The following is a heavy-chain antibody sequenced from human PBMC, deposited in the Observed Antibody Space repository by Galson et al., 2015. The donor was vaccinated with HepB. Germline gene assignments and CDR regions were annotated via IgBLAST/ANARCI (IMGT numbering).Heavy chain of an antibody. CDR2: IIPIFGTA. Sequence: SVKVSCKASGGTFSSYAISWVRQAPGQGLEWMGGIIPIFGTANYAQKFQGRVTITADKSTSTAYMELSSLRSEDTAVYYCLGYQTYMVGFQHWGQGTLVTVSS. CDR3: LGYQTYMVGFQH. J-gene: IGHJ1*01. CDR1: GGTFSSYA. D-gene: IGHD2-15*01. V-gene: IGHV1-69*06.